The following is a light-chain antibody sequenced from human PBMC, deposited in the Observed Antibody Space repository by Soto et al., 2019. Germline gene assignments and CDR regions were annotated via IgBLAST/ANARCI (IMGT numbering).Light chain of an antibody. CDR2: EVN. J-gene: IGLJ1*01. CDR3: SSYGGNNNMV. Sequence: QSVLTQPPSASGSPGQTVTISCTGTISDVGDYNYVSWYQHHPGKAPKLIIYEVNRRPSGVPDRFSASKSGNTASLTVSGLQAEDEADYYCSSYGGNNNMVFGTGTKVTVL. CDR1: ISDVGDYNY. V-gene: IGLV2-8*01.